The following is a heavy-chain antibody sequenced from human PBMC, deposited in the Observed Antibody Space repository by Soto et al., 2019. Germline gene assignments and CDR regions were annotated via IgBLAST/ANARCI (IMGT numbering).Heavy chain of an antibody. D-gene: IGHD3-10*01. Sequence: PSEPLSLACTVSGGSISSYYWSWIRQPPGKGLEWIGYIYYSGSTNYNPSLKSRVTISVGTSKNQFSLKLSSVTAAYTAVYSCARVWGGAFDIWGQGTVVT. CDR1: GGSISSYY. J-gene: IGHJ3*02. CDR2: IYYSGST. V-gene: IGHV4-59*01. CDR3: ARVWGGAFDI.